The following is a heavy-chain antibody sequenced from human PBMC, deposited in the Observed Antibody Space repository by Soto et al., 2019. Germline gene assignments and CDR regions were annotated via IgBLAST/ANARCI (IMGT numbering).Heavy chain of an antibody. D-gene: IGHD2-15*01. J-gene: IGHJ4*01. CDR1: GGSINSNNYY. CDR2: IYYDGST. Sequence: QLQLQESGPGLVKPSETLSLTCTVSGGSINSNNYYWAWIRQPPGKGLAWIASIYYDGSTYYNPSLKSRVSISVDTSKNLFSLKLSSATAADTAVYYCAKVVVAATRHTDFDSWGQGTLVTVSS. CDR3: AKVVVAATRHTDFDS. V-gene: IGHV4-39*02.